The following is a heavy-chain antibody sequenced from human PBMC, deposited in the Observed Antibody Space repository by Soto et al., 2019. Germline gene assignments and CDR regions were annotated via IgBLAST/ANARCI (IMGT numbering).Heavy chain of an antibody. CDR3: ARWVPYRGIWFGELFYFDY. J-gene: IGHJ4*02. V-gene: IGHV5-51*01. CDR2: IYPGDSDT. D-gene: IGHD3-10*01. CDR1: GYSFTSYW. Sequence: GESLKISCKGSGYSFTSYWIGWVRQMPGKALEWMGIIYPGDSDTRYSPSFQGQVTISADKSISTAYLQWSSLKASDTAMYYCARWVPYRGIWFGELFYFDYWGQGTLVTVSS.